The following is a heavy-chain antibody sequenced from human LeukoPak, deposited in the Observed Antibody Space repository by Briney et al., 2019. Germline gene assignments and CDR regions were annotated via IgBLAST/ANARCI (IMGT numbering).Heavy chain of an antibody. D-gene: IGHD5-24*01. Sequence: GGSLRLSCAASGFTFSSYAMSWVRQAPGKGLEWVSAISGSGGSTYYADSVKGRFTISRDNSKNTLYLQMNSLRAEDTAVYYCAKDLRRDGELGTDYWGQGTLVTVSS. CDR1: GFTFSSYA. J-gene: IGHJ4*02. CDR2: ISGSGGST. CDR3: AKDLRRDGELGTDY. V-gene: IGHV3-23*01.